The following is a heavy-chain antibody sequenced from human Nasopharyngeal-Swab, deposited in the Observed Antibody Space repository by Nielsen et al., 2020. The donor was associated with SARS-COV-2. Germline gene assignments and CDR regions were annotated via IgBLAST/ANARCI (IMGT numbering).Heavy chain of an antibody. V-gene: IGHV4-59*11. J-gene: IGHJ4*02. CDR1: GGSIVSHY. Sequence: SEILSLTCTVSGGSIVSHYWNWIRLSPGKGLEWIGYIYSTEITKYNPSLGSRVTMSGDTSKNQVYLKLESLTAADTAVYYCARGPYSRSSLWVHWGQGTLVTVSS. CDR3: ARGPYSRSSLWVH. D-gene: IGHD6-6*01. CDR2: IYSTEIT.